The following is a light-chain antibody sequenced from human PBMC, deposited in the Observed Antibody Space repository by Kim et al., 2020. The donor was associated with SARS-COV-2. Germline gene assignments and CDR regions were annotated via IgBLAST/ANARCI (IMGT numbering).Light chain of an antibody. V-gene: IGLV3-21*04. Sequence: APWKTAWINCGGNNIGSKSVHWYQQKPGQAPVLVIYYDSGRPSGIPGRLSGSNSGNTATLTISRVEAGDEADYYCQVWDSSSDHRVFGGGTQLTVL. CDR2: YDS. J-gene: IGLJ3*02. CDR1: NIGSKS. CDR3: QVWDSSSDHRV.